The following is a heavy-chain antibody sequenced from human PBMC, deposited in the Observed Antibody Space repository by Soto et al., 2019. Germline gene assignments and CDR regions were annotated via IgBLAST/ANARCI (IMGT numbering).Heavy chain of an antibody. V-gene: IGHV3-23*01. D-gene: IGHD1-7*01. Sequence: PGGSLRLSCAASGFTFSSYAMSWVRQAPGKGLEWVSAISYGGGTTYYADSVKGRFTISRDNSKNTLYLQMNSLRAEDTAVYYCAKNPGELLPTCFASWGQGTLVTVSS. CDR1: GFTFSSYA. CDR2: ISYGGGTT. CDR3: AKNPGELLPTCFAS. J-gene: IGHJ5*01.